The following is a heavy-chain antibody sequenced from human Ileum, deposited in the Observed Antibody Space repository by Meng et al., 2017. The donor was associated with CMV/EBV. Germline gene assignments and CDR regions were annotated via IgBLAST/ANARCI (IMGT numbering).Heavy chain of an antibody. V-gene: IGHV3-33*01. D-gene: IGHD6-25*01. Sequence: GLTIHWEGMQWVRQAAGKGMEWGASISFDGSKKNYADFVTGRFTISRDNSMNMQFLEMNNLTDEDTALYYCATGGGTQAAALGVFDFWGQGTLVTVSS. CDR1: GLTIHWEG. J-gene: IGHJ4*02. CDR2: ISFDGSKK. CDR3: ATGGGTQAAALGVFDF.